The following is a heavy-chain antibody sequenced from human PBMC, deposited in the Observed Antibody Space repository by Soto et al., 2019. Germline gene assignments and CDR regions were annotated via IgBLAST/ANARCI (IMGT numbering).Heavy chain of an antibody. CDR3: AKEFHSWNYFDY. J-gene: IGHJ4*02. CDR2: ISYDGSNK. V-gene: IGHV3-30*18. CDR1: GFTFSSSG. Sequence: GGSLRLSCAASGFTFSSSGMHWVRQAPGKGLEWVAVISYDGSNKFYADSVKGRFTVSRDNFRNTLYLQMNSLRAEDTAVYYCAKEFHSWNYFDYWGQGTLVTVSS. D-gene: IGHD1-20*01.